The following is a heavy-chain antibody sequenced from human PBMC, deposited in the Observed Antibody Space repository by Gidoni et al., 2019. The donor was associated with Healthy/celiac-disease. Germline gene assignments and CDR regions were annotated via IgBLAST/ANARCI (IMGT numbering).Heavy chain of an antibody. CDR3: ARVPEPAAMRDQFDY. D-gene: IGHD2-2*01. CDR1: EFPFSSYW. Sequence: EVQLVESGGGLVQPGGSLRLSCAASEFPFSSYWMHWVRQAPGKGLVWVARINSDGSSTSYADSVKGRFTISRDNAKNTLYLQMNSLRAEDTAVYYCARVPEPAAMRDQFDYWGQGTLVTVSS. V-gene: IGHV3-74*01. J-gene: IGHJ4*02. CDR2: INSDGSST.